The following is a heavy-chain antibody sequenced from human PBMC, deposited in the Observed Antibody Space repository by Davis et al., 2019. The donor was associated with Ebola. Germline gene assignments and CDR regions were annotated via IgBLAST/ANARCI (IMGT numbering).Heavy chain of an antibody. CDR3: AKSFLHTGPHMSEFRGVDY. J-gene: IGHJ4*02. CDR1: GLTFSSYA. Sequence: PGGSLRLSCEASGLTFSSYAMHWVRQAPGKGLEWVAVISYDGNNKYYADSVKGRFTISRDNSRNTLSLQMGSLRADDTAVYYCAKSFLHTGPHMSEFRGVDYWGQGTLVTVSS. CDR2: ISYDGNNK. D-gene: IGHD2-8*02. V-gene: IGHV3-30-3*01.